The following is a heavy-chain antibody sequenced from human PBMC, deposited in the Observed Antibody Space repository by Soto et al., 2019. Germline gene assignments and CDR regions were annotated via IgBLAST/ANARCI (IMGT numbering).Heavy chain of an antibody. CDR3: AREHYDLSSTHHTVNYGMDV. J-gene: IGHJ6*02. CDR1: GYTFTSYA. CDR2: MSGDNGKT. Sequence: VQLVQSGAEVKKPGASVMVSCKASGYTFTSYAISWVRQALGQGLDWMGWMSGDNGKTNYAQKLQGRVTLSTEPSPRTSYMELSSLRSDDTDLYYCAREHYDLSSTHHTVNYGMDVLGQGTTVTVSS. D-gene: IGHD3-3*01. V-gene: IGHV1-18*01.